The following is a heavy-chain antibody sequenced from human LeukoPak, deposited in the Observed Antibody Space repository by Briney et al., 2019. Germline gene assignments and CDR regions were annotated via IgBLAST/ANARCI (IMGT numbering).Heavy chain of an antibody. V-gene: IGHV3-23*01. CDR3: AKVSYSGYEPTYYYYYYGMDV. CDR2: ITAGGGST. D-gene: IGHD5-12*01. J-gene: IGHJ6*02. Sequence: GGSLRLSCAASGFTFSTYAMTWVRQAPGKGLEWVSAITAGGGSTYYADSVKGRFTISRANSKNTLYLQMNSLRAEDTAVYYCAKVSYSGYEPTYYYYYYGMDVWGQGTTVTVSS. CDR1: GFTFSTYA.